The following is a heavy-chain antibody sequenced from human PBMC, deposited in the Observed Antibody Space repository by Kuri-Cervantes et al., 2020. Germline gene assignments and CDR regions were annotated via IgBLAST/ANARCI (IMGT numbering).Heavy chain of an antibody. J-gene: IGHJ3*02. CDR1: GFTFGSYA. D-gene: IGHD3-22*01. Sequence: GGSLRPSCAPSGFTFGSYAMHWVRQAPGKGREYVSAISSNGGSTYYADSVKGRFTISRDNSKNTLYLQMGSLRAEDMAVYYCARCARGYYDSVGHGAFDIWGQGTMVTVSS. V-gene: IGHV3-64*02. CDR2: ISSNGGST. CDR3: ARCARGYYDSVGHGAFDI.